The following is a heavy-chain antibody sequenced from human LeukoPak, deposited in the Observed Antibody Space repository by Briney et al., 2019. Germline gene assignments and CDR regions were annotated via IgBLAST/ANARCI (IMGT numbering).Heavy chain of an antibody. D-gene: IGHD2-2*01. CDR1: GYTFTGYY. CDR2: INPNSGGT. Sequence: ASVKVSCKASGYTFTGYYMHWVRQAPGQGLEWMGWINPNSGGTNYAQKFQGRVTMTRDTSISTAYMELSRLRSDDTAVYYCARDYIVVVPAALGDWFDPWGQGTLVTVSS. J-gene: IGHJ5*02. CDR3: ARDYIVVVPAALGDWFDP. V-gene: IGHV1-2*02.